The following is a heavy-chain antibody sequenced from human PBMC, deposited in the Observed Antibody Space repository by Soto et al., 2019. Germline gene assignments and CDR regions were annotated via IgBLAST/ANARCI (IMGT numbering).Heavy chain of an antibody. J-gene: IGHJ4*02. CDR2: ISYDGSNK. Sequence: GGSLRPSCAASGFTFSSYGMHWVRQAPGKGLEWGAVISYDGSNKYYADSVKGRFTISRDNSKNTLYLQMNSLRAEDTAVYYCAKPYNWWLGPAIDYWGQGTRVTSPQ. D-gene: IGHD6-19*01. CDR1: GFTFSSYG. V-gene: IGHV3-30*18. CDR3: AKPYNWWLGPAIDY.